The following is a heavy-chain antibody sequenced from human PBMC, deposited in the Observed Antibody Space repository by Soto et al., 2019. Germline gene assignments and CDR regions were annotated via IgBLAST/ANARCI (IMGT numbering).Heavy chain of an antibody. V-gene: IGHV4-34*01. Sequence: PSETLSLTCAVYGGSFSGYYWSWIRQPPGKGLEWIGEINHSGSTNYNPSLKSRVTISVDTSKNQFSLKLSSVTAADTAVYYCERGREVGSSRLFDYWGQGTLVTVSS. D-gene: IGHD2-2*01. J-gene: IGHJ4*02. CDR3: ERGREVGSSRLFDY. CDR1: GGSFSGYY. CDR2: INHSGST.